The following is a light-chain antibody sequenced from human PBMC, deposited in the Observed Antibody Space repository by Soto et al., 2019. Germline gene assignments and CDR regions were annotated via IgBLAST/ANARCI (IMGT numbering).Light chain of an antibody. J-gene: IGKJ2*01. CDR1: QSILYSSNNKHS. V-gene: IGKV4-1*01. CDR3: QQYYDTPYT. Sequence: DIVMTQSPDSLAVSLGERATINCKSSQSILYSSNNKHSLAWYQQNPGQPPQLVIYWASTRESGVPDRFSGSGSGTVFTLTISSLQAEYVAVYYCQQYYDTPYTFGQGTKLEIK. CDR2: WAS.